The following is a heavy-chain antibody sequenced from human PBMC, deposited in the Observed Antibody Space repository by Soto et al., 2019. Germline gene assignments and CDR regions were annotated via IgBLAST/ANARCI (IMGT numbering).Heavy chain of an antibody. J-gene: IGHJ4*01. Sequence: GESLKISCAASGFTFGTYAMHWVRQAPGKGLEWVAVIYYDGSNRCYGDAVKGRFTISRDNSKSTLYLQMSSLRAEDTAVYYCARAFCTNGVCYYFFDYWGHGTLVTVSS. CDR2: IYYDGSNR. CDR1: GFTFGTYA. CDR3: ARAFCTNGVCYYFFDY. V-gene: IGHV3-33*01. D-gene: IGHD2-8*01.